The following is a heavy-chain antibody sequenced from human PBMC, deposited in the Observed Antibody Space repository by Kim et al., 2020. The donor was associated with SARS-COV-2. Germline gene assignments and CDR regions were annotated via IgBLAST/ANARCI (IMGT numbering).Heavy chain of an antibody. J-gene: IGHJ4*02. CDR2: IFSDGTT. Sequence: GGSLRLSCTASGFTFTTYWIHWVRQVPGKGLVWVSRIFSDGTTSYADSVKGRFTISSDNAKNMVYLQMNSLRVEDTAVSHCVRDRPQWDWGQGTLVTGSS. D-gene: IGHD6-6*01. CDR3: VRDRPQWD. CDR1: GFTFTTYW. V-gene: IGHV3-74*01.